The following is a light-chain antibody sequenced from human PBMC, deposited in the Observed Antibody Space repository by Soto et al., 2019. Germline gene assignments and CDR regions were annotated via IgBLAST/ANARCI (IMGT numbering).Light chain of an antibody. V-gene: IGLV2-14*01. J-gene: IGLJ1*01. Sequence: QSALTQPASVSGSPGQSIAISCTGTSSDVGGDYNFVSWYQQHPGKAPKLIIYDVSNRPSGVSNRFSGSKSGNTASLTISWLQAEDEADYYCSSYTSSSTYVFGTGTKLTVL. CDR2: DVS. CDR3: SSYTSSSTYV. CDR1: SSDVGGDYNF.